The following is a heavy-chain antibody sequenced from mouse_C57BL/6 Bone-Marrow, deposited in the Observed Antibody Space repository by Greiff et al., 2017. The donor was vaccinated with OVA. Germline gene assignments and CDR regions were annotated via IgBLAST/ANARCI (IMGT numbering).Heavy chain of an antibody. V-gene: IGHV1-69*01. CDR2: IDPSDSYT. CDR1: GYTFTSYW. Sequence: QVQLQQPGAELVMPGASVKLSCKASGYTFTSYWMHWVKQRPGQGLEWIGEIDPSDSYTNYNQKFKGKSTLTVEKSSSTAYMQLSSLTSEDSAVDYCAREAVVATPYAMDYWGQGTSVTVSS. D-gene: IGHD1-1*01. CDR3: AREAVVATPYAMDY. J-gene: IGHJ4*01.